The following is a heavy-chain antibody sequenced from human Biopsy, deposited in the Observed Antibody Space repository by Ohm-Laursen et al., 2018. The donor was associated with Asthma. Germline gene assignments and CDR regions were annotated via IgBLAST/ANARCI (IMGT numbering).Heavy chain of an antibody. Sequence: GSLRLSCTASGFTFSDYYMSWIRQAPGKGLEWISYINGKSNSIEYADSVKGRFTISRDNAENSLYLQMNSLRAEDTAVYYCARDSYSSGLYDDFESWGQGTLVTVSS. D-gene: IGHD6-19*01. CDR3: ARDSYSSGLYDDFES. V-gene: IGHV3-11*01. CDR2: INGKSNSI. J-gene: IGHJ4*02. CDR1: GFTFSDYY.